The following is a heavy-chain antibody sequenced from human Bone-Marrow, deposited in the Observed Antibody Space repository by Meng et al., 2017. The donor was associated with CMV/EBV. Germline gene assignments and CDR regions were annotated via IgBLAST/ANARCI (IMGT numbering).Heavy chain of an antibody. V-gene: IGHV1-46*02. J-gene: IGHJ5*02. CDR2: INPSGGST. D-gene: IGHD3-22*01. CDR3: AREATMIAGGGWFDP. CDR1: GYTFNSYY. Sequence: SGYTFNSYYMHWVRQAPGHRLEWMGIINPSGGSTTYAQKFQGRVTMTRDTSTTTVYMELSSLRSEDTAVYYCAREATMIAGGGWFDPWGQGTLVTVSS.